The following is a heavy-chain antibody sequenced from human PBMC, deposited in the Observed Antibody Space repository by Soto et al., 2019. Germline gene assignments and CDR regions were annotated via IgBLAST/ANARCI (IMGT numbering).Heavy chain of an antibody. CDR3: EGGRYDYVGGRYLYTFVGFHY. J-gene: IGHJ4*02. D-gene: IGHD3-16*02. CDR2: MNPNSGNT. V-gene: IGHV1-8*01. CDR1: GYTFTSYD. Sequence: GASVKVSCKASGYTFTSYDINWLRQATGQGLEWMGWMNPNSGNTGYAQKFQGRFTMTRNTSISTTYMELSSLRSEDTAVYYCEGGRYDYVGGRYLYTFVGFHYGGQGTLVT.